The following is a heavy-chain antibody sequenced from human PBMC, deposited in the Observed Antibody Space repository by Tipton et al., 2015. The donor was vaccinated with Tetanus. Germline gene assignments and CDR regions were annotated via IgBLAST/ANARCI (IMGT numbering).Heavy chain of an antibody. J-gene: IGHJ6*02. CDR1: GYTFTGYY. D-gene: IGHD2-21*01. CDR2: IDPNSGGT. CDR3: ARDRGDFIFYGMDV. V-gene: IGHV1-2*02. Sequence: QLVQSGAEMKKPGASVKVYCKASGYTFTGYYICWVRQDPGQGLEWMGWIDPNSGGTVYAQKFQGRVTMTSDTSISTAYMELRSLRSDDTAVFYRARDRGDFIFYGMDVWVPGTSATVS.